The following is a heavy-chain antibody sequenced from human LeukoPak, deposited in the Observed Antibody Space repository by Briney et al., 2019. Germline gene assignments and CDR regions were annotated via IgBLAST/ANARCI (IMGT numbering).Heavy chain of an antibody. J-gene: IGHJ4*02. D-gene: IGHD1-26*01. CDR1: GYTLTELS. CDR2: FDPEDGET. Sequence: ASVKVSCKVSGYTLTELSMHWVRQAPGKGLEWMGGFDPEDGETIYAQKFQGRVTMTEDTSTDTAYMELSSLRPEDTAVYYCATNIVGATGMGYFDYWGQGTLVTVSS. V-gene: IGHV1-24*01. CDR3: ATNIVGATGMGYFDY.